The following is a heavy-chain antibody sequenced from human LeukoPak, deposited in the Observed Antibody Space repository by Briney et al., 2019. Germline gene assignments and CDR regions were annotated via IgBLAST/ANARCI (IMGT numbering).Heavy chain of an antibody. J-gene: IGHJ6*02. CDR2: MSGSGGST. V-gene: IGHV3-23*01. Sequence: SGGSLRLSCAASGFTFSSYAMSWVRQAPGKGLEWVSAMSGSGGSTYYADSVKGRFTISRDNSKNTLYLQMNSLRAEDTAVYYCAKDRYYGSGSYYAYYYYGMDVWGQGTTVTVSS. CDR3: AKDRYYGSGSYYAYYYYGMDV. D-gene: IGHD3-10*01. CDR1: GFTFSSYA.